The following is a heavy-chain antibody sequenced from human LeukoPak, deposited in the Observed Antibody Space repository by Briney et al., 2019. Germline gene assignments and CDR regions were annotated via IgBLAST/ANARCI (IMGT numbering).Heavy chain of an antibody. J-gene: IGHJ4*02. Sequence: GGSLRLSCAASGFTFSSYEMNWVRQAPGKGLEWVSYISSSGTPIHNADSVKGRFTISRDNAKNSLFLQMNSLRAEDTAVYYCAREKTACGGDCYDSWGQGTLVTVSS. CDR1: GFTFSSYE. V-gene: IGHV3-48*03. D-gene: IGHD2-21*01. CDR2: ISSSGTPI. CDR3: AREKTACGGDCYDS.